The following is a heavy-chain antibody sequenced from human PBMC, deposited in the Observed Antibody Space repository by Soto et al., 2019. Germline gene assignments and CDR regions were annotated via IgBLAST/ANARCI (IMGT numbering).Heavy chain of an antibody. J-gene: IGHJ4*02. V-gene: IGHV3-64*02. D-gene: IGHD6-25*01. CDR1: GFTFSNYV. CDR2: ISSDGDGT. Sequence: GGSLRLSCAASGFTFSNYVMHWVRQAPGKGLEYLSAISSDGDGTYYADSVKGRFTISRDNSKSTLYLQMDSLRTEDMAVYYCARSTAARSHALDHWGQGTLVTVSS. CDR3: ARSTAARSHALDH.